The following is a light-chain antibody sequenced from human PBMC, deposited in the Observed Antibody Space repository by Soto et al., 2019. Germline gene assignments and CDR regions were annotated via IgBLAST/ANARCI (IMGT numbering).Light chain of an antibody. CDR2: SAF. CDR3: QQYNKWPPWT. Sequence: EIVFAPSPGTLSLSPGERATLSCKASQSISNNLAWYQQKPGQAPRLVIYSAFTRATGIPARFSGSGSGTEFTLTISSLQSEDFAVYYCQQYNKWPPWTFGQGTKVDIK. J-gene: IGKJ1*01. V-gene: IGKV3-15*01. CDR1: QSISNN.